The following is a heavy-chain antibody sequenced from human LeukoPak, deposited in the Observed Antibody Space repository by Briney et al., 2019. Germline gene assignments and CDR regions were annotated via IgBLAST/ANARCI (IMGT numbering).Heavy chain of an antibody. Sequence: GGSLRLSCAASGFTFSSYSMNWARQAPGKGLEWVSYISSSSSTIYYADSVKGRFTISRDNAKNSLYLQMNSLRDEDTAVYYCARVAIVVVTPYGMDVWGQGTTVTVSS. D-gene: IGHD3-22*01. CDR2: ISSSSSTI. CDR3: ARVAIVVVTPYGMDV. CDR1: GFTFSSYS. V-gene: IGHV3-48*02. J-gene: IGHJ6*02.